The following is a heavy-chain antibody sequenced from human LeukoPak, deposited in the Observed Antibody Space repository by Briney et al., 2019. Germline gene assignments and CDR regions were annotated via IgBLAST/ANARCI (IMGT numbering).Heavy chain of an antibody. D-gene: IGHD6-6*01. V-gene: IGHV4-59*01. J-gene: IGHJ6*03. CDR3: ARVPYTIAACYYYYMDV. CDR1: GGSISTYY. CDR2: IYYSGST. Sequence: SETLSLTCTASGGSISTYYWSWIRQPPGKGLEWIGYIYYSGSTNYIPSLKSRVTISVDPSKNQFSLKLSSVTAADTAVYYCARVPYTIAACYYYYMDVWGKGTTVTVSS.